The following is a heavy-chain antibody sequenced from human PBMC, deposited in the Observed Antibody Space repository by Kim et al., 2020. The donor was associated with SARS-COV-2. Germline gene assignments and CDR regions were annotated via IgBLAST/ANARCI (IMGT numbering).Heavy chain of an antibody. D-gene: IGHD3-3*01. V-gene: IGHV4-34*01. CDR1: GGSFSGYY. CDR2: INHSGST. Sequence: SETLSLTCAVYGGSFSGYYWSWIRQPPGKGLEWIGEINHSGSTNYNPSLKSRVTISVDTSKNQFSLKLSSVTAADTAVYYCARGAQLLRFLEWLVWGQGTLVTVSS. CDR3: ARGAQLLRFLEWLV. J-gene: IGHJ4*02.